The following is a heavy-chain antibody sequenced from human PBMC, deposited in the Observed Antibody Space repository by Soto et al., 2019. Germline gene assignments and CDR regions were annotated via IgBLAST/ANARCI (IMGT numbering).Heavy chain of an antibody. V-gene: IGHV3-30*03. CDR3: ARGLGSVVVAATPGYYGLDV. Sequence: GGSLRLSCAASGFTFSDYYMSWIRQAPGKGLEWIADITSDGSTNYYADSVKGRFTISRDNSKNTLYLQMNSLRAEDTAVYYCARGLGSVVVAATPGYYGLDVWGQGTTVTVSS. CDR1: GFTFSDYY. CDR2: ITSDGSTN. J-gene: IGHJ6*02. D-gene: IGHD2-15*01.